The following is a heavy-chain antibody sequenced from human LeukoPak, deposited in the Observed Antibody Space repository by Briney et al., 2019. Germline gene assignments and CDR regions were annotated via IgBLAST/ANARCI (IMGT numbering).Heavy chain of an antibody. V-gene: IGHV4-61*08. J-gene: IGHJ4*02. CDR3: ARSYDFWSGYYFDY. Sequence: PSETLSLTCTVSGGSISSGDYYWSWIRQPPGKGLEWIGYIYYSGSTNYNPSLKSRVTISVDTSKNQFSLKLSSVTAADTAVYYCARSYDFWSGYYFDYWGQGTLVTVSS. CDR2: IYYSGST. D-gene: IGHD3-3*01. CDR1: GGSISSGDYY.